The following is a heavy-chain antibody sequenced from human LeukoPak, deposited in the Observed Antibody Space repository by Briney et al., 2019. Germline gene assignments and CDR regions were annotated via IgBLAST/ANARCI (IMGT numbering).Heavy chain of an antibody. D-gene: IGHD1-14*01. CDR2: INPSGHPT. Sequence: GGSVKVSCKASGFTFTSYYMHWVRQAPGQGLEWMGIINPSGHPTNYAQKFQGRVTMTRDTPTSTVYMELSSLRSDDTAVYYCARDTSIADRGWWFDPWGQGTLVTVSS. V-gene: IGHV1-46*01. CDR3: ARDTSIADRGWWFDP. CDR1: GFTFTSYY. J-gene: IGHJ5*02.